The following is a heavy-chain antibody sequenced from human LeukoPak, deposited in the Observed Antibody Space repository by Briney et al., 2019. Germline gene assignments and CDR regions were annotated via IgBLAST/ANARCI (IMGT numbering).Heavy chain of an antibody. CDR2: ISYDGSNK. D-gene: IGHD1-26*01. CDR1: GFPFIEYS. V-gene: IGHV3-30*05. J-gene: IGHJ4*02. Sequence: GGSLRLSCTASGFPFIEYSMNWVRQAPGKGLEWVAVISYDGSNKYYADSVKGRFTISRDNSKNTLYLQMNSLRAEDTAVYYCACIVGATPDDYWGQGTLVTVSS. CDR3: ACIVGATPDDY.